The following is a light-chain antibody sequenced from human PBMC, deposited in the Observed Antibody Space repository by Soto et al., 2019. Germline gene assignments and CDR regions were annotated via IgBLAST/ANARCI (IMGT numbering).Light chain of an antibody. CDR1: QSISSY. J-gene: IGKJ5*01. Sequence: DIQMTQSLSSLSASVGDRVTITCRASQSISSYLNWYQQKPGKAPKLLIYAASSLQSGVPSRFSGSGSGTDLTLTISSLQPEDFATYYFQQSYSTPITFGQGTRLEIK. CDR3: QQSYSTPIT. V-gene: IGKV1-39*01. CDR2: AAS.